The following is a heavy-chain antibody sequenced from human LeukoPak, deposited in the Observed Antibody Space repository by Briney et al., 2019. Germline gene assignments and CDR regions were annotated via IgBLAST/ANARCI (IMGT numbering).Heavy chain of an antibody. J-gene: IGHJ3*02. CDR1: GFTFSSYW. V-gene: IGHV3-7*03. Sequence: GGSLRLSCAASGFTFSSYWMSWVRQAPGKGLEWVANIKQDGSEKYYVDSVKGRFTISRDNAKNSLYLQMDSLRAEDTAVYYCARDGDFGSGWPRDAFDIWGQGTMVTVSS. CDR3: ARDGDFGSGWPRDAFDI. D-gene: IGHD3-3*01. CDR2: IKQDGSEK.